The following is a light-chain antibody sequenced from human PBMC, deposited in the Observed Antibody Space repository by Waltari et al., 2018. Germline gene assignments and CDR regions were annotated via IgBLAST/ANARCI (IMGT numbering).Light chain of an antibody. Sequence: QSALTQPASVSGSPGQSITISCTGSTSDFSVSRYVSWYQQHPGRAPKLILYDVTKRPSGVSARFSGAKSADTASLTIVGLQAEDEADYYCNSYATANSWVFGGGTKLTVL. V-gene: IGLV2-14*03. J-gene: IGLJ3*02. CDR2: DVT. CDR3: NSYATANSWV. CDR1: TSDFSVSRY.